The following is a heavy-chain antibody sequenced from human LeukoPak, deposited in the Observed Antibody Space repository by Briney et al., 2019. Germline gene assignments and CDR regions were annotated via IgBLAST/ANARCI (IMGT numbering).Heavy chain of an antibody. CDR1: GYRFSGNF. J-gene: IGHJ5*02. V-gene: IGHV1-2*02. CDR2: INPNSGDT. D-gene: IGHD3-9*01. Sequence: ASVKVSCKAPGYRFSGNFIHWVRQAPGQGLEWMAWINPNSGDTNYAQKFQGRVTVTRDTSISTVYMGLSSLTYDDTAIYYCARAREVTGLTPWGQGTLVTVSS. CDR3: ARAREVTGLTP.